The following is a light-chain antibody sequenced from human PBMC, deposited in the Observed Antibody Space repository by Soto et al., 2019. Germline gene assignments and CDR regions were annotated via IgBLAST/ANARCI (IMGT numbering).Light chain of an antibody. Sequence: IQMTQSPSSVSASVGDRVTISCRASQVISSWLAWYQQKPGKAPKLLIYKASNLQTGVPSRFSGSGSGTDFTLNITNLQPEDFATYYCHQASSFPLSFGGGTNVEIK. V-gene: IGKV1-12*01. CDR1: QVISSW. CDR2: KAS. J-gene: IGKJ4*01. CDR3: HQASSFPLS.